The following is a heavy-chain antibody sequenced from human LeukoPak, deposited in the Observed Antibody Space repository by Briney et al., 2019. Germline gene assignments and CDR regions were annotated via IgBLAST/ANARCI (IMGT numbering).Heavy chain of an antibody. CDR1: GFTFSSYA. D-gene: IGHD6-19*01. V-gene: IGHV3-23*01. CDR2: ITTSGSST. Sequence: PGGSLRLSCAAAGFTFSSYAMSWVRQAPGKGLEWVSTITTSGSSTYYGDSVKGRFTISRDNSKNTLHLQRNSLRADDTAVYYCAKGHSSGWYGDAFDIWGQGTMVTVFS. CDR3: AKGHSSGWYGDAFDI. J-gene: IGHJ3*02.